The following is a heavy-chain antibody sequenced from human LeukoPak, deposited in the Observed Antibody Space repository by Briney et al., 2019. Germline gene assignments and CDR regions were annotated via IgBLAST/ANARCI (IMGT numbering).Heavy chain of an antibody. D-gene: IGHD2-2*01. CDR2: IYYSGST. CDR3: ARGVVVVPAAPSPGYYYGMDV. CDR1: GGSISSGGYY. Sequence: SETLSLTCTVSGGSISSGGYYWSWIRQHPGKGLEWIGYIYYSGSTYYNPSLKSRVTISVDTSKNQFSLKLSSVTAADTAVYYCARGVVVVPAAPSPGYYYGMDVWGQGTTVTVSS. V-gene: IGHV4-31*03. J-gene: IGHJ6*02.